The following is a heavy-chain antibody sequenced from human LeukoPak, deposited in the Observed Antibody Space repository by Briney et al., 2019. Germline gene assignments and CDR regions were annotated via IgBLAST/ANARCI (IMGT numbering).Heavy chain of an antibody. Sequence: PGGSLRLSCAASGFTFSSYEMNWVHQAPGKGLEWLSYISSSGRTKYYPDSVKGRFTISRDNAKNSLYLQMNSLRAEDTAVYYCARGIGSSNWPLALWGQGTLVTVSS. CDR2: ISSSGRTK. D-gene: IGHD6-13*01. V-gene: IGHV3-48*03. CDR1: GFTFSSYE. J-gene: IGHJ4*02. CDR3: ARGIGSSNWPLAL.